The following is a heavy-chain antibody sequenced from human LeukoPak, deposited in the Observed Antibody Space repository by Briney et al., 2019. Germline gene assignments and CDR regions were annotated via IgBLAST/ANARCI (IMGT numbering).Heavy chain of an antibody. CDR1: GFTFSDYA. CDR2: IRSSGDTT. Sequence: GGSLRLSCAASGFTFSDYAMNWVRQAPGKGLEWVSVIRSSGDTTYYADSVKGRFTISRDNSKNTLYLQMNSLRAEDTAVYYCAREDGDGLDYWGQGTLVTVSS. CDR3: AREDGDGLDY. D-gene: IGHD5-24*01. V-gene: IGHV3-23*01. J-gene: IGHJ4*02.